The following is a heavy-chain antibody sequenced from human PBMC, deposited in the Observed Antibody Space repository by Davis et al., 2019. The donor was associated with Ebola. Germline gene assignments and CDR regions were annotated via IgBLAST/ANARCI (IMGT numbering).Heavy chain of an antibody. V-gene: IGHV4-38-2*02. CDR1: GFSISGGYY. CDR2: ISHSGNT. Sequence: MPSETLSLTCSVSGFSISGGYYWGWIRQPPGKGLEWIGSISHSGNTYFNPSLASRVSISVDTSKNQFSLNLSSVTAADTAVYYCARDKAQSYYGSRAYHYYYNGVDVWGQGTTVTVSS. D-gene: IGHD3-22*01. CDR3: ARDKAQSYYGSRAYHYYYNGVDV. J-gene: IGHJ6*02.